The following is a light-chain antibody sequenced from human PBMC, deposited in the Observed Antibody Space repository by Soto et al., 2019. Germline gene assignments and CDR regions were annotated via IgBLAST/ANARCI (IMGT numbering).Light chain of an antibody. V-gene: IGLV1-44*01. CDR1: STNIGSKP. Sequence: QSVLTQPPSVSGSPGQRVTISCSGGSTNIGSKPVHWYRQLPRTNPKHLMYSNNQRPSWVPARFSGSKSCTSASLVISGLQSEEEDDYYCAVSDDSLNGRVFGGGTKLTVL. CDR2: SNN. J-gene: IGLJ2*01. CDR3: AVSDDSLNGRV.